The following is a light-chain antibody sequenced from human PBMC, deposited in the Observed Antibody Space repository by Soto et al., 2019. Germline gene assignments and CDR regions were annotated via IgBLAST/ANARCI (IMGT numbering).Light chain of an antibody. CDR3: SSYSSSSTLV. CDR1: SSDVGGYKY. J-gene: IGLJ1*01. V-gene: IGLV2-14*01. Sequence: QSVLTQPASVSGSPGQSMTIACTGTSSDVGGYKYASWYQQHPGKAPKLMIYEVSNRPSGVSNRFSGSKSGNTASLTISGLQAEDEADYYCSSYSSSSTLVFGTGTKVTVL. CDR2: EVS.